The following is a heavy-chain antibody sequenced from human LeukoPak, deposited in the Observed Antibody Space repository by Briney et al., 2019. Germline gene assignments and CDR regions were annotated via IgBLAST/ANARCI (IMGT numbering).Heavy chain of an antibody. CDR3: AKDMVGAPIPYYMDV. J-gene: IGHJ6*03. CDR2: ISGSGGST. Sequence: GGSLRLSCAASGFTFSSYAMSWVRQAPGKGLEWVSAISGSGGSTYYADSVKGRFTISRDNSKNTLYLQMNSLRAEDTAVYYCAKDMVGAPIPYYMDVWGKGTTVTVSS. D-gene: IGHD1-26*01. V-gene: IGHV3-23*01. CDR1: GFTFSSYA.